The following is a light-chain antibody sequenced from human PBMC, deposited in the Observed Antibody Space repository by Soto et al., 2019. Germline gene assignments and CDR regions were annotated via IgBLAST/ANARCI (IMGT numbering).Light chain of an antibody. CDR3: QQYNNWPRT. Sequence: EIVMTQSPATLSVSPGERATLSCRASQSISSTLAWYQQKPGQAPRLLIYGASTRAADIPARFSGSGSGTEFTLTISGLQSEDFAFYYCQQYNNWPRTFGGGTKVEI. J-gene: IGKJ4*01. CDR1: QSISST. CDR2: GAS. V-gene: IGKV3-15*01.